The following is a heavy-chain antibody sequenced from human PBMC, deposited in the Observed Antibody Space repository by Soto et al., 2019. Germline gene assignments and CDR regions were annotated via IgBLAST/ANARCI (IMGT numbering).Heavy chain of an antibody. CDR1: GDSISSGGYY. D-gene: IGHD2-15*01. CDR3: ARDLDGGNLGWFDP. J-gene: IGHJ5*02. Sequence: SETLSLTCTVSGDSISSGGYYWSWIRQHPGKGLEWIGYIYYSGSTYYNPSLKSRVTISVDTSKNQFSLKLSSVTAADTAVYYCARDLDGGNLGWFDPWGQGTLVTVSS. V-gene: IGHV4-31*03. CDR2: IYYSGST.